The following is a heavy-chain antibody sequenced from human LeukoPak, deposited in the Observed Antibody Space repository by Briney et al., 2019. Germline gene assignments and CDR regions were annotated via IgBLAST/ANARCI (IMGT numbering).Heavy chain of an antibody. CDR3: ARGGSFRWFGELDHSYFDY. CDR1: GGSISSGGYY. CDR2: IYHSGST. D-gene: IGHD3-10*01. J-gene: IGHJ4*02. V-gene: IGHV4-31*03. Sequence: SETLSLTCTVSGGSISSGGYYWSWIRQHPGKGLEWIGYIYHSGSTYYNPSLKSRVTISVDTSKNQFSLKLSSVTAADTAVYYCARGGSFRWFGELDHSYFDYWGQGTLVTVSS.